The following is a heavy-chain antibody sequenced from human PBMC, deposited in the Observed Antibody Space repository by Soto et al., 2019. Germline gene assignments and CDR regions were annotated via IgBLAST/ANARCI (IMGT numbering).Heavy chain of an antibody. Sequence: PSETLSLTCTVSGGSISSYYWSWIRQPPGKGLEWIGYIYYSGSTNYNPSLKSRVTISVDTSKNQFSLKLSSVTAADTAVYYCARHMGYDFWSYLGGWYMDVWGKGTTVTVSS. D-gene: IGHD3-3*01. CDR1: GGSISSYY. V-gene: IGHV4-59*08. J-gene: IGHJ6*03. CDR2: IYYSGST. CDR3: ARHMGYDFWSYLGGWYMDV.